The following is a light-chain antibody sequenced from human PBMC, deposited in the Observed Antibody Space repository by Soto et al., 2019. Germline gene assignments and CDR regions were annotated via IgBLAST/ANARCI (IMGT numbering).Light chain of an antibody. J-gene: IGLJ1*01. CDR1: SSDVGGYNY. Sequence: LTQPASVSGSPGQSITISCTGTSSDVGGYNYVSWYQQHPGKAPKLMIYDVSNRPSGVSNRFSGSKSGNTATLTISGLQAEDEADYYCSSYTSSSTYVFGTGTKVTVL. CDR3: SSYTSSSTYV. CDR2: DVS. V-gene: IGLV2-14*01.